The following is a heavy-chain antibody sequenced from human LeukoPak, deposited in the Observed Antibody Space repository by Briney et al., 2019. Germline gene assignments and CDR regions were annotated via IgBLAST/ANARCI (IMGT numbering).Heavy chain of an antibody. CDR3: ASSDCSGGSCYYDY. D-gene: IGHD2-15*01. Sequence: GGSLRLSCAASGFTFSSYEMNWVRQAPGKRLEWVSYISSSGSTIYYADSVKGRFTISRDNAKNSLYLQMNSLRAEDTAVYYCASSDCSGGSCYYDYWGQGTLVTVSS. CDR1: GFTFSSYE. CDR2: ISSSGSTI. J-gene: IGHJ4*02. V-gene: IGHV3-48*03.